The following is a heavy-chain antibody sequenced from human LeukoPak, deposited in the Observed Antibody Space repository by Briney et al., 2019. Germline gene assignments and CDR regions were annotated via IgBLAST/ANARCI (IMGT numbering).Heavy chain of an antibody. V-gene: IGHV1-69*13. Sequence: SVKVSCKASGGTFSSYAISWVRQAPGQGLEWMGGIIPIFGTANYAQKFQGRVTITADESTSTAYMELSSLTSEDTAVYYCARGRWTDVARGSYYFDYWGQGTLVSVSS. D-gene: IGHD3-10*01. CDR2: IIPIFGTA. CDR1: GGTFSSYA. J-gene: IGHJ4*02. CDR3: ARGRWTDVARGSYYFDY.